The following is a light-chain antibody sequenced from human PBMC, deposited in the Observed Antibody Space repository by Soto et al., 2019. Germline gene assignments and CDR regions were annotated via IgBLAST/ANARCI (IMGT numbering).Light chain of an antibody. V-gene: IGKV3-11*01. CDR3: QHRSNWPLT. CDR2: NAS. Sequence: EIVLTQSPGTLSLSPGERATLSCRASQSVGSNFLAWYQQKPGQAPRLLIYNASNRATGIPARFSGSGSGTDFTLTISSLEPEDFAVYYCQHRSNWPLTFGGGTKVDIK. CDR1: QSVGSN. J-gene: IGKJ4*01.